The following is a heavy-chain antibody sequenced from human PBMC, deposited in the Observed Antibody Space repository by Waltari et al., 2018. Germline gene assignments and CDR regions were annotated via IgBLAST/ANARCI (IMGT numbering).Heavy chain of an antibody. CDR1: GFTFDDYA. D-gene: IGHD6-6*01. V-gene: IGHV3-9*01. CDR2: ISWNSGSI. Sequence: EVQLVESGGGLVQPGRSLRLSCAASGFTFDDYAMHWVRQAPGKGLEWVSGISWNSGSIGYADSVKGRFTISRDNAKNSLYLQMNSLRAEDTALYYCARYIAAQFDPWGQGTLVTVSS. J-gene: IGHJ5*02. CDR3: ARYIAAQFDP.